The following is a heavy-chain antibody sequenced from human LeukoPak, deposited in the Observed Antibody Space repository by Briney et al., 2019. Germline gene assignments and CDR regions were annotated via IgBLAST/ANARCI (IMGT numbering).Heavy chain of an antibody. CDR3: ARGYNSRAGTTDCCPLDY. D-gene: IGHD2-21*02. V-gene: IGHV3-66*01. CDR1: EFTFNNYG. Sequence: PGGSLRLSCAASEFTFNNYGVHWVRRAPGKGLEWVSVIYSGGSTYYADSVKGRFTISRDNSRNTLYLQMNNLRAEDTAVYYCARGYNSRAGTTDCCPLDYWGQGTLVTVSS. J-gene: IGHJ4*02. CDR2: IYSGGST.